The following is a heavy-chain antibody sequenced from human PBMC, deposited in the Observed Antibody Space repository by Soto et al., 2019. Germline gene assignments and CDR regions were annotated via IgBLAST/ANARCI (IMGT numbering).Heavy chain of an antibody. Sequence: QVQLVQSGAEVKKPGASLKVSCKASGYTFTSYGISWVRQAPGEGLEWMGWISGYNGNTNFAQKLQGRVTMTTDTSMSTAYMELRSLRSDDTAVYYCARDMYGANALAYWGQGTLVTVSS. CDR2: ISGYNGNT. J-gene: IGHJ4*02. D-gene: IGHD4-17*01. V-gene: IGHV1-18*01. CDR1: GYTFTSYG. CDR3: ARDMYGANALAY.